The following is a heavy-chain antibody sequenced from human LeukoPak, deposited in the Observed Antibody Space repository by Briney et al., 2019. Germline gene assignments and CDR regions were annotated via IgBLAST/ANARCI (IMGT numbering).Heavy chain of an antibody. J-gene: IGHJ4*02. CDR1: GDSVSSNSAA. D-gene: IGHD3-10*01. CDR3: ARTGGHFDY. Sequence: SQTLSLTCALSGDSVSSNSAAWNWIRQSPSRGLEWLGRTYYRSKWYSEYAVSGRGLTTINPDTSKNQFSRQLKSVTPEDTAVYYCARTGGHFDYWGQGTLVTVSS. V-gene: IGHV6-1*01. CDR2: TYYRSKWYS.